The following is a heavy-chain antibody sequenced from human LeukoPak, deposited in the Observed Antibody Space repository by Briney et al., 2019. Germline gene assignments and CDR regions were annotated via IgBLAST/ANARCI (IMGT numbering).Heavy chain of an antibody. CDR2: ISWNSGSI. V-gene: IGHV3-9*01. CDR3: AKEFLGYCSGGSCPRGFAF. Sequence: GGSLRLSCAASGFTFDDYAMHWVRQAPGKGLEWVSGISWNSGSIGYADSVKGRFTISRDNAKNSLYLQMNSLRAEDTALYYCAKEFLGYCSGGSCPRGFAFWGQGTLVTVSS. J-gene: IGHJ4*02. D-gene: IGHD2-15*01. CDR1: GFTFDDYA.